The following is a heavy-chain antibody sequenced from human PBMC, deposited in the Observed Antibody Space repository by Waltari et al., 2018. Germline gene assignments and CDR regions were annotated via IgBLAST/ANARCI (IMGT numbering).Heavy chain of an antibody. CDR2: IYHSGTT. J-gene: IGHJ4*02. CDR1: GASISSGEFF. CDR3: ARDIPSWSSVTAPDADF. Sequence: QVQLQASGPGLVKPSQTLSLTCTVSGASISSGEFFWSWIRQPPGQGLEWLGCIYHSGTTFYKSSLKSRLALSIETSKNQFSLRLASVTAADTAVYYCARDIPSWSSVTAPDADFWGQGTLVTVSS. V-gene: IGHV4-30-4*01. D-gene: IGHD2-21*02.